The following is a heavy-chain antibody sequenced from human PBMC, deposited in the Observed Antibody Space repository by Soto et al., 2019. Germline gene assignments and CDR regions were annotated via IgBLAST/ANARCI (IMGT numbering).Heavy chain of an antibody. J-gene: IGHJ4*02. CDR2: TYYRSKWYN. V-gene: IGHV6-1*01. CDR1: GDRVSSTRAA. D-gene: IGHD3-3*01. Sequence: QTHPLTGDLSGDRVSSTRAAWNWIRQSPSRGLEWLGRTYYRSKWYNDYAVSVKSRITINPDTSKNQFSLQLNSVTPEDTAVYYCARDPSVFGVPLFDYWGQGTLVTVSS. CDR3: ARDPSVFGVPLFDY.